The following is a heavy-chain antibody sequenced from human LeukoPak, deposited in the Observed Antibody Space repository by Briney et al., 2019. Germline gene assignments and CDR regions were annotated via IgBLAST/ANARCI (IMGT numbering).Heavy chain of an antibody. Sequence: GASLRLSCAGSGFTFSSYAMSWVRQAPGKGLEWVSAISGSGGSTYYADSVKGRFTISRDNSKNTLYLQMNSLRAEDTAVYYCATSPDRVPAALGDWFDPWGQGTLVTVSS. D-gene: IGHD2-2*01. J-gene: IGHJ5*02. CDR2: ISGSGGST. CDR3: ATSPDRVPAALGDWFDP. CDR1: GFTFSSYA. V-gene: IGHV3-23*01.